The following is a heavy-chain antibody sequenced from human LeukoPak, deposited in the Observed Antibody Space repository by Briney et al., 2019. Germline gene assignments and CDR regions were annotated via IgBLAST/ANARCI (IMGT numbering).Heavy chain of an antibody. V-gene: IGHV4-39*01. D-gene: IGHD3-16*02. CDR1: GGSISSSSYY. Sequence: PSETLSLTCTVSGGSISSSSYYWGWIRQPPGKGLEWIGSIYYSGSTYYNPSLKSRVTISVDTSKNQFSLKLSSVTAADTAVYYCARHAVPTYYDYVWGSYRYDYFDYWGQGTLVTVSS. J-gene: IGHJ4*02. CDR2: IYYSGST. CDR3: ARHAVPTYYDYVWGSYRYDYFDY.